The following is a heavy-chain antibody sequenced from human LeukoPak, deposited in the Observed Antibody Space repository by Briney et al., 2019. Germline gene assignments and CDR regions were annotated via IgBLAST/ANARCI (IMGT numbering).Heavy chain of an antibody. V-gene: IGHV4-31*03. CDR1: GGSISSGGYY. D-gene: IGHD2-2*01. Sequence: PSQTLSLTCTVSGGSISSGGYYWSWIRQHPGKGLEWIGYIYYSGSTYYNPSLKSRVTISVDTSKNQFSLKLSSVTAADTAVYYCGSGGGGVIPAAIRSYYYYYMDVWGKGTTVTVSS. CDR3: GSGGGGVIPAAIRSYYYYYMDV. CDR2: IYYSGST. J-gene: IGHJ6*03.